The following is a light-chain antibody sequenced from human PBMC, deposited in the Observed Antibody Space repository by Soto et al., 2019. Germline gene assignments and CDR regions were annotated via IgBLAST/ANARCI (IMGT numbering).Light chain of an antibody. CDR1: ALPKQY. Sequence: SYELTQPPSVSVSPGQTARITCSGDALPKQYVYWYQQKPGQAPVLVMYKDSERPSGTPERFSGSSSGTTVTLTISGVQAEEEADYYCQSADSSGTSFGGGTKLTVL. CDR3: QSADSSGTS. CDR2: KDS. V-gene: IGLV3-25*02. J-gene: IGLJ2*01.